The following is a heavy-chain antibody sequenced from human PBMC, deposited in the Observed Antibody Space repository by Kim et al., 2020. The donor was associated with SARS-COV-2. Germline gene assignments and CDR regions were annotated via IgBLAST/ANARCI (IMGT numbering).Heavy chain of an antibody. CDR2: IYSGGST. D-gene: IGHD3-10*01. V-gene: IGHV3-53*01. J-gene: IGHJ6*02. CDR3: AGPRGEKRGGYYYYGMDV. CDR1: GFTVSSNY. Sequence: GGSLRLSCAASGFTVSSNYMSWVRQAPGKGLEWVSVIYSGGSTYYADSVKGRFTISRDNSKNTLYLQMNSLRAEDTAVYYCAGPRGEKRGGYYYYGMDVWGQGTTVTVSS.